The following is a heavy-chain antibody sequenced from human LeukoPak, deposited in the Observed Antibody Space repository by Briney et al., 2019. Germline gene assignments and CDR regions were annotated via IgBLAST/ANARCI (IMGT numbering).Heavy chain of an antibody. D-gene: IGHD3-10*01. CDR1: GGSFSGHY. Sequence: KSSETLSLTCAVYGGSFSGHYWTWIRQPPGKGLEWIGEINHSGSTTYNPSLNSRVTISVDTSKNQFSLRLCSVTAADTAVYYCARPRYGSGSLDSWGQGTLVTVSS. V-gene: IGHV4-34*01. CDR3: ARPRYGSGSLDS. CDR2: INHSGST. J-gene: IGHJ4*02.